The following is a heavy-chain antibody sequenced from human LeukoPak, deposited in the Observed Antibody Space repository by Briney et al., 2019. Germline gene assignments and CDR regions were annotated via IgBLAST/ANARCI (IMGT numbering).Heavy chain of an antibody. V-gene: IGHV4-59*01. J-gene: IGHJ4*02. CDR2: IYYSGST. CDR1: GGSISSYY. CDR3: ARGHRVRGVITFDY. D-gene: IGHD3-10*01. Sequence: PETLSLTCTVSGGSISSYYWSWIRQPPGKGLEWIGYIYYSGSTNYNPSLKSRVTISVDTSKNQFSLKLSSVTAADTAVYYCARGHRVRGVITFDYWGQGTLVTVSS.